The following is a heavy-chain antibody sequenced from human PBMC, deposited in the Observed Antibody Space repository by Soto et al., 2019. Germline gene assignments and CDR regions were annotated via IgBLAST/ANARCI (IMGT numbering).Heavy chain of an antibody. Sequence: QVQLVQSGAEVKKPGSSVKVSCKASGGTFSSYSINWVRQAPGQGLVWMGEIIPIFGTANYAQNYHGKVTMTAHETSSTDYMALSNLICEDTAVTYCARESERHYGGIDYRGQGTLVTGSS. J-gene: IGHJ4*02. D-gene: IGHD4-17*01. CDR2: IIPIFGTA. CDR1: GGTFSSYS. CDR3: ARESERHYGGIDY. V-gene: IGHV1-69*01.